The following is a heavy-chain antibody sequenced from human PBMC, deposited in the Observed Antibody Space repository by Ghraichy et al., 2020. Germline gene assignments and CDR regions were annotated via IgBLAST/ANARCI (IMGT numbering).Heavy chain of an antibody. D-gene: IGHD3-9*01. CDR1: GFTFSSYG. V-gene: IGHV3-30*18. CDR2: ISYDGSNK. Sequence: GGSLRLSCAASGFTFSSYGMHWVRQAPGKGLEWVAVISYDGSNKYYADSVKGRFTISRDNSKNTLYLQMNSLRAEDTAVYYCAKAQTPLRYFDWIISGYWGQGTLVTVSS. J-gene: IGHJ4*02. CDR3: AKAQTPLRYFDWIISGY.